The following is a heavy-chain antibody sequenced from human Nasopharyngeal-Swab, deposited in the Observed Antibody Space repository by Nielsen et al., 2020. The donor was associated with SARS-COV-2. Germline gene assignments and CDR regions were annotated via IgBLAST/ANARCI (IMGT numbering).Heavy chain of an antibody. V-gene: IGHV3-23*01. J-gene: IGHJ4*02. CDR2: ISGSYGST. Sequence: VRQMPGKGLEWVSGISGSYGSTYYADSVKGRFTIPRDNSKNTLYLQMNSLRAEDTAVYYCAKRSIAVARDHFDYWGQGTLVTVSS. D-gene: IGHD6-19*01. CDR3: AKRSIAVARDHFDY.